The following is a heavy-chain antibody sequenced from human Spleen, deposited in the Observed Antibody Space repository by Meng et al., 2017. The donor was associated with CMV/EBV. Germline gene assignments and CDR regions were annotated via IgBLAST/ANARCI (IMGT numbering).Heavy chain of an antibody. Sequence: ASVKVSCKASGYSFTSYGITWVRQAPGQGREWLGWINTYNGNANYAQKFQGRVTLTTDTSTRTVYMELSSLRSEDTAVYYCARASGTGTTLRTSDAFDIWGQGTMVTVSS. CDR3: ARASGTGTTLRTSDAFDI. CDR1: GYSFTSYG. D-gene: IGHD1-7*01. V-gene: IGHV1-18*01. CDR2: INTYNGNA. J-gene: IGHJ3*02.